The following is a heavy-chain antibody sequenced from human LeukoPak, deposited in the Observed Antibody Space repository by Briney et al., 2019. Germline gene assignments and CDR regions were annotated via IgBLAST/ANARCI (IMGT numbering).Heavy chain of an antibody. V-gene: IGHV1-18*01. J-gene: IGHJ4*02. D-gene: IGHD1-26*01. CDR3: ARSYSGSYLGGFDY. CDR1: GYTFTSYG. CDR2: ISAYNGNT. Sequence: ASVKVSCKASGYTFTSYGISWVRQAPGQGLEWMGWISAYNGNTNYAQKLQGRVTITADESTSTAYMELSSLRSEDTAVYYCARSYSGSYLGGFDYWGQGTLVTVSS.